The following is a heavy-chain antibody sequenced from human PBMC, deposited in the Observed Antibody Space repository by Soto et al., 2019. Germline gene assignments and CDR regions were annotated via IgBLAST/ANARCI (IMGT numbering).Heavy chain of an antibody. V-gene: IGHV3-74*01. CDR2: IMSDGSGT. CDR1: GFTFSSYW. J-gene: IGHJ6*02. Sequence: EVHLVESGGGLVQPGGSLRLSCAASGFTFSSYWMHWVRQGPGEGLVWVSRIMSDGSGTTYADSVKGRFTISRDNAKNTLYLQMHSLRAEDTAVYHCARSRGSGGVEYNMDVWGQGTTVTVSS. D-gene: IGHD3-16*01. CDR3: ARSRGSGGVEYNMDV.